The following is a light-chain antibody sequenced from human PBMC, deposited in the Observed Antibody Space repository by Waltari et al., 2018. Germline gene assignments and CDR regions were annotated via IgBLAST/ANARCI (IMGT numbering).Light chain of an antibody. V-gene: IGKV3-20*01. J-gene: IGKJ1*01. CDR3: QHYVRLPAT. Sequence: EIVLTQSPGTLSLSPGEGATLSCRASQSVSKYLAWYQQKPGQAPRLLIYGASNRATGIPDRFSGSGSGTDFSLTISRLEPEDFAVYYCQHYVRLPATFGQGTKVEIK. CDR1: QSVSKY. CDR2: GAS.